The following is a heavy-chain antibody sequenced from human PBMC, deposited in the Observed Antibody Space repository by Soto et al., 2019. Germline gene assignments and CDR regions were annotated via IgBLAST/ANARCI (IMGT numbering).Heavy chain of an antibody. Sequence: EVQLVESGGGLVQPGRSLRLSCAASGITFDDYAMHWVRQAPGKGLEWVSGISWKTGNIAYADSVKGRFTISRDNAKNSLYLPMTSLRAAHTAMYYCAEARDYWYFDNWGQGTLVTFSS. J-gene: IGHJ4*02. V-gene: IGHV3-9*01. CDR3: AEARDYWYFDN. D-gene: IGHD4-17*01. CDR1: GITFDDYA. CDR2: ISWKTGNI.